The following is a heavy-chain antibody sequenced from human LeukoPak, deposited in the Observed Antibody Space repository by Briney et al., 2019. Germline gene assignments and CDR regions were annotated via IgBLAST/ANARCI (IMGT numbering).Heavy chain of an antibody. CDR2: IWYDGSNK. D-gene: IGHD3-22*01. CDR1: GFTFSSYG. J-gene: IGHJ4*02. CDR3: AKGGSSGYYGYYFDY. V-gene: IGHV3-33*06. Sequence: GGSLRLSCAASGFTFSSYGMHWVRQAPGKGLEWVAVIWYDGSNKYYADSVKGRFTISRDNSKNTLYLQMNSLRAEDTAVYYCAKGGSSGYYGYYFDYWGQGTLVTVSS.